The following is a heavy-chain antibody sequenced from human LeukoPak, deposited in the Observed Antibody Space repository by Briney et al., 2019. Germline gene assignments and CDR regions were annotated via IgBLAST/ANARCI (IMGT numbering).Heavy chain of an antibody. CDR1: GFTFSSYA. J-gene: IGHJ4*02. CDR3: ARGQKYRSGYTVTELGSGYFDY. D-gene: IGHD5-18*01. V-gene: IGHV3-30*04. CDR2: ISYDGSNK. Sequence: GGSLRLSCAASGFTFSSYAIHWVRQAPGKGLEWVAVISYDGSNKYYADSVKGRFTISRDNSKNTLYLQMNSLRAEDTAVYYCARGQKYRSGYTVTELGSGYFDYWGQGTLVTVSS.